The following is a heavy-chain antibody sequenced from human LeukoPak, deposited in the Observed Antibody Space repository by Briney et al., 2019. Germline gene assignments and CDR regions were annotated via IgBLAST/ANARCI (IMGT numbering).Heavy chain of an antibody. Sequence: SETLSLTCTVSGDSIISSNYYWVWIRRPPGKGLEWICTIYYSGSTFYSPSLKSRITISVDTSKNQFSLKLSSVTAADTAVYYCARARYAMGAYYFDYWGQGTLVTVSS. J-gene: IGHJ4*02. CDR1: GDSIISSNYY. V-gene: IGHV4-39*07. CDR3: ARARYAMGAYYFDY. CDR2: IYYSGST. D-gene: IGHD2-8*01.